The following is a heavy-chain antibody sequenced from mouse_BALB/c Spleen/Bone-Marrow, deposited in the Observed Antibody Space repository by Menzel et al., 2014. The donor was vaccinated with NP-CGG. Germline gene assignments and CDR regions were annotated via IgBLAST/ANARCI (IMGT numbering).Heavy chain of an antibody. CDR1: GFNIKDSY. V-gene: IGHV14-3*02. Sequence: VQLQQPGAELVKPGASVKLSCTASGFNIKDSYIHWVKRRPEQGLEWIGRIDPANGNTNYDPKFQGKATITADTSSNTAYLHLNSLTSEDTAVYYCARSPGKVNYRGQGTLVTVSA. D-gene: IGHD1-3*01. CDR3: ARSPGKVNY. J-gene: IGHJ3*01. CDR2: IDPANGNT.